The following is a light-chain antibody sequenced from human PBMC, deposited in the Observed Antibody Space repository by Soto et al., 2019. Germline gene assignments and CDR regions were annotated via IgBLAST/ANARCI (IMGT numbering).Light chain of an antibody. CDR3: QQYGSSPRT. V-gene: IGKV3-20*01. CDR1: QSVSSSY. J-gene: IGKJ1*01. CDR2: GAS. Sequence: EIVFTQSPGNLSLSPGERATLSCRASQSVSSSYLAWYQQKPGQAPRLLIYGASSRANGIPDRFSGSGSGTDFTLTISRLEREDFALYYCQQYGSSPRTFGQGTKVEIK.